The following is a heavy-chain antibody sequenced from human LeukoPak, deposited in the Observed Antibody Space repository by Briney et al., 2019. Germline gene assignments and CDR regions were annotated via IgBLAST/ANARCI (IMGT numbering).Heavy chain of an antibody. D-gene: IGHD2-21*02. Sequence: GRSLRLSCAASGFTFSSYAMHWVRQAPGKGLEWVAVISYDGSNKYYADSVKGRFTIPRDNSKNTLYLQMNSLRAEDTAVYYCARVPHMWCGGDCYYFDYWGQGTLVTVSS. CDR3: ARVPHMWCGGDCYYFDY. V-gene: IGHV3-30-3*01. J-gene: IGHJ4*02. CDR1: GFTFSSYA. CDR2: ISYDGSNK.